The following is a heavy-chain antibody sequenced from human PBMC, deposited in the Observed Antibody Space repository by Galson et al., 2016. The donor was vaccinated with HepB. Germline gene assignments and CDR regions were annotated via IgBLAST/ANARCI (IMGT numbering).Heavy chain of an antibody. J-gene: IGHJ5*02. CDR1: SGSISSVNYY. Sequence: SETLSLTCSVYSGSISSVNYYWAWIRQPPGKGLEWLGTLYYDGSTYHNSSLRSRATFFVDTSRNQFSLQLTSVTAADTAVYYCARLGPAGVGHFDPWGQGTLVTVSS. V-gene: IGHV4-39*01. CDR2: LYYDGST. CDR3: ARLGPAGVGHFDP. D-gene: IGHD6-19*01.